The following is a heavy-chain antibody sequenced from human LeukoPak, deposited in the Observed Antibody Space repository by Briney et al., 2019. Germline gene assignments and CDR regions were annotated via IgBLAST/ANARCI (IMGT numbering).Heavy chain of an antibody. D-gene: IGHD6-19*01. Sequence: PGGSLRLSCAASGFTFSSFVMNWVRQAPGKGLEWVSFISSSSSYIYYANSVKGRFTISRDNAKNSLYLQMNSLRAEDTAVYYCARESSGWSMAYYYYMDVWGKGTTVTVSS. CDR2: ISSSSSYI. J-gene: IGHJ6*03. CDR1: GFTFSSFV. CDR3: ARESSGWSMAYYYYMDV. V-gene: IGHV3-21*01.